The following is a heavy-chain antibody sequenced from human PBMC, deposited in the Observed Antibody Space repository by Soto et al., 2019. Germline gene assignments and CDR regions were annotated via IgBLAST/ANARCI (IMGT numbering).Heavy chain of an antibody. V-gene: IGHV3-23*01. Sequence: GGSLRLSCAASGFTFSSYAMSWVRQAPGKGLEWVSAISGSGGSTYYADSVKGRFTISRDNSKNTWYLQMNSLRAEDTVVYYCAKDGLEWLLHNYYYYYYMDVWGKGTTVTVSS. CDR1: GFTFSSYA. J-gene: IGHJ6*03. CDR2: ISGSGGST. D-gene: IGHD3-3*01. CDR3: AKDGLEWLLHNYYYYYYMDV.